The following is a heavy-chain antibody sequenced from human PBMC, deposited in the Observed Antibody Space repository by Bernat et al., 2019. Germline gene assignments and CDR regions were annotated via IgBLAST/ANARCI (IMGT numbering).Heavy chain of an antibody. V-gene: IGHV3-30*02. Sequence: QVQLVESGGGVVQPGGSLRLSCGASGFTFSTYGMHWVRQAPGKGLEWVAFIWYDGTNKYYADSVKGRFTISRDNSKNTLFLQMNSLRAEDTAVYYCAKVLGHDYGVTNWYFDLWGRGTLVTVSS. CDR3: AKVLGHDYGVTNWYFDL. CDR2: IWYDGTNK. J-gene: IGHJ2*01. CDR1: GFTFSTYG. D-gene: IGHD4-17*01.